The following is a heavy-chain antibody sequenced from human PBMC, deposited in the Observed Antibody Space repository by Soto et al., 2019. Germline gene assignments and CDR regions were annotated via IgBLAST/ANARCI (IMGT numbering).Heavy chain of an antibody. D-gene: IGHD4-17*01. V-gene: IGHV4-59*01. CDR2: IYCSGDT. CDR3: ARDTRYGVLDY. Sequence: SETLSLTCTVSGGSISSYYWSWIRQPPGKGLEWIGYIYCSGDTNYNPSLKSRVTISVDTSKNQFSLSLSSLTAADTAVYYCARDTRYGVLDYWGQGTLVTVSS. J-gene: IGHJ4*02. CDR1: GGSISSYY.